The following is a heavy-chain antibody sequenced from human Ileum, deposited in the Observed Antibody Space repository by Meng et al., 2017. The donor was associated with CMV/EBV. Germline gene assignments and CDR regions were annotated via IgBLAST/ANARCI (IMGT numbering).Heavy chain of an antibody. Sequence: QAQLLAPGPGLVSPSETLPPPCTAPGGSTTSSTYYWGWIRQPPGKGLEWIGSVYYSGTTYYNPSLKSRVNMSIDTSKNRFSLKLSSATAADTAVYYCARNVGFYSSQIAYWGQGALVTVSS. V-gene: IGHV4-39*07. CDR1: GGSTTSSTYY. J-gene: IGHJ4*02. CDR2: VYYSGTT. D-gene: IGHD3-3*01. CDR3: ARNVGFYSSQIAY.